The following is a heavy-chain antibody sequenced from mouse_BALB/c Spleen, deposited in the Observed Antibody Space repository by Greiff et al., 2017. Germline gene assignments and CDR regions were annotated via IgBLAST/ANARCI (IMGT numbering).Heavy chain of an antibody. CDR3: TRVGTAATAY. J-gene: IGHJ3*01. CDR2: IDPETGGT. V-gene: IGHV1-15*01. CDR1: GYTFTDYG. D-gene: IGHD1-2*01. Sequence: QVQLQQSGAELVRPGASVTLSCKASGYTFTDYGMHWVKQTPVHGLEWIGAIDPETGGTAYNQKFKGKATLTADKSSSTAYMELRCLTSEDSAVYYCTRVGTAATAYWGQGTLVTVSA.